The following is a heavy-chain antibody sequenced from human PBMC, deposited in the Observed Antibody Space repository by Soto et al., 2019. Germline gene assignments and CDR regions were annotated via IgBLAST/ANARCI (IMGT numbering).Heavy chain of an antibody. Sequence: PSETLSLTCTVSGGSISSFYWSWIRQPAGKGLEWIGRIYTSGSTNYNPSLKSRVTMSVDTSKNQVSLKLRSVTAADTAVYSCAGDQGYYYYGMDVWGQGTMVTVSS. CDR3: AGDQGYYYYGMDV. J-gene: IGHJ6*02. V-gene: IGHV4-4*07. CDR1: GGSISSFY. CDR2: IYTSGST.